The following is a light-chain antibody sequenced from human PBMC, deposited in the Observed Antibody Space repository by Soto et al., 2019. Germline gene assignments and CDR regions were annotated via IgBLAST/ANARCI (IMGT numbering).Light chain of an antibody. J-gene: IGLJ1*01. CDR2: GVN. V-gene: IGLV2-14*01. Sequence: ALTQPASVSGSPGQSITISCTGTSSDVGGYGYVSWYQQHPGKAPKLMIYGVNNRPSGVSYRFSGSKSGNTASLTISGLQAENEADYYCSSYTSSTTYVFGTGTKLTVL. CDR3: SSYTSSTTYV. CDR1: SSDVGGYGY.